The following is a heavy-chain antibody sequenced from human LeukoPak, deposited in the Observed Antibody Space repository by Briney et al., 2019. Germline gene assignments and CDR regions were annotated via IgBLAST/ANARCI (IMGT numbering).Heavy chain of an antibody. Sequence: SETLSLTCTVSGGSVSSGSYYWSWIRQPPGKGLEWIGYIHYSGSTNYNPSLKSRVTISVDTSRNQFSLKLSSVTAADTAVYYCARAYLDVFKMAARPGFRWFDPWGQGTLVTVSS. J-gene: IGHJ5*02. CDR1: GGSVSSGSYY. D-gene: IGHD6-6*01. CDR2: IHYSGST. CDR3: ARAYLDVFKMAARPGFRWFDP. V-gene: IGHV4-61*01.